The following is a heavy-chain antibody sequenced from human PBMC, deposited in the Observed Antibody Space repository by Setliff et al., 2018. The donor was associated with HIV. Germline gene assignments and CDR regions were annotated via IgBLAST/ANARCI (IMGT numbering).Heavy chain of an antibody. CDR2: IYYTGST. CDR1: GGSISSSNYY. Sequence: SETLSLTCAVSGGSISSSNYYWGWIRQPAGKGLEWIGRIYYTGSTDYNPSLKSRLTMSVDTSKNQFSLKLSSVTAADTAVYFCARSIYGSGSYPLDYWGQGILVTVSS. V-gene: IGHV4-39*07. D-gene: IGHD3-10*01. CDR3: ARSIYGSGSYPLDY. J-gene: IGHJ4*02.